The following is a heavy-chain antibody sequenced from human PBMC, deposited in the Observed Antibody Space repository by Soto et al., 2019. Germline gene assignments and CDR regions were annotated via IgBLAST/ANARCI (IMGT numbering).Heavy chain of an antibody. Sequence: QVQLVQSGAEVKKAGASVKVSCKASGYTFTSYDINWVRQATGQGLEWMGWMNPNSGNTGYAQKFQGRVTMTRNTSISTAYMELSSLRSEDTAVYYCAREGVGCSGGSCYSVDAFDIWGQGTMVTVSS. V-gene: IGHV1-8*01. CDR1: GYTFTSYD. J-gene: IGHJ3*02. CDR3: AREGVGCSGGSCYSVDAFDI. D-gene: IGHD2-15*01. CDR2: MNPNSGNT.